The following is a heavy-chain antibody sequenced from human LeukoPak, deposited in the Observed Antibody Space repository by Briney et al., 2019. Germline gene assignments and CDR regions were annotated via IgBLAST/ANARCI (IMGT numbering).Heavy chain of an antibody. CDR1: EFTFKVYC. J-gene: IGHJ5*02. CDR2: IYYSGST. CDR3: ARGGYSYGPAVLNWFDP. D-gene: IGHD5-18*01. V-gene: IGHV4-59*01. Sequence: GSLRLSCVASEFTFKVYCMHWVRQAPGKGLEWVGYIYYSGSTNYNPSLKSRVTISVDTSKNQFSLKLSSVTAADTAVYYCARGGYSYGPAVLNWFDPWGQGTLVTVSS.